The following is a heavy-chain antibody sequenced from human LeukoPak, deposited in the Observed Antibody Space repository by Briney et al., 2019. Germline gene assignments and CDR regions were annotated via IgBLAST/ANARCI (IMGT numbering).Heavy chain of an antibody. CDR3: ARDSQWTVTYFYYYYYMDV. Sequence: GGSLRLSCAASGFTFSDYYMSRIRQAPGKGLEWVSYISSSGSTIYYADSVKGRFTISRDNAKNSLYLQMNSLRAEDTAVYYCARDSQWTVTYFYYYYYMDVWGKGTTVTVSS. J-gene: IGHJ6*03. CDR1: GFTFSDYY. D-gene: IGHD4-17*01. V-gene: IGHV3-11*04. CDR2: ISSSGSTI.